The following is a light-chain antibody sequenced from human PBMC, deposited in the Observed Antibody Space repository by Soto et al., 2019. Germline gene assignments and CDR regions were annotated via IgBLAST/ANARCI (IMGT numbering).Light chain of an antibody. CDR3: QQYGSSPFT. CDR1: QSVSSSY. J-gene: IGKJ3*01. CDR2: GAS. Sequence: EIGLTQSPGTLSLSPGERATLSCRASQSVSSSYLAWYQQKPGQAPRLLIYGASSRATGIPDRFRGSGSGTDFTLTISRLEPEDFAVYYCQQYGSSPFTFGPGTKVDIK. V-gene: IGKV3-20*01.